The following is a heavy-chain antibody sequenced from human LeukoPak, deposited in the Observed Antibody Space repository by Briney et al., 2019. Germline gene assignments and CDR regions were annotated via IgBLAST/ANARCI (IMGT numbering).Heavy chain of an antibody. CDR2: IYYTAST. CDR1: GYSISSGYY. Sequence: SETLSLTCDVSGYSISSGYYWGWIRQPPGRGLEWIGSIYYTASTYHNPPLRSRITITMDTSKNQFSLRLNSVTAADTAIYYCARRIVVVPAAIRNGDAFDIWGQGTMVSVSS. D-gene: IGHD2-2*01. CDR3: ARRIVVVPAAIRNGDAFDI. V-gene: IGHV4-38-2*01. J-gene: IGHJ3*02.